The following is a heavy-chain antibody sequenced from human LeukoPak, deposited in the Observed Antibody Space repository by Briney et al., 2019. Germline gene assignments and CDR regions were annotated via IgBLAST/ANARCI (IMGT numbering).Heavy chain of an antibody. CDR3: ARELSMVRGVIPSP. J-gene: IGHJ5*02. Sequence: GASVKVSCKASGYTFTGYYMHWVRQAPGQGLEWMGWINPNSGGTNYAQKFQGRVTMTRDTSISTAYMELSRLRSDDTAVYYCARELSMVRGVIPSPWGQGTLVTVSS. D-gene: IGHD3-10*01. CDR2: INPNSGGT. CDR1: GYTFTGYY. V-gene: IGHV1-2*02.